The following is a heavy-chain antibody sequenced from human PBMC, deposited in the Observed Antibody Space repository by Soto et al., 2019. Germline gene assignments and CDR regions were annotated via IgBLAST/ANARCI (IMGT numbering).Heavy chain of an antibody. Sequence: PSETQSLTSSVSGGSISSGYDYWSWIRQPPGKGLEWIGYIYYSGSTYYNPSLKSRVTISVDTSKNQFSLKLSSVTAADTAVYYCARRYSSGFDYWGQGTLVTVS. CDR3: ARRYSSGFDY. J-gene: IGHJ4*02. D-gene: IGHD6-19*01. V-gene: IGHV4-30-4*01. CDR1: GGSISSGYDY. CDR2: IYYSGST.